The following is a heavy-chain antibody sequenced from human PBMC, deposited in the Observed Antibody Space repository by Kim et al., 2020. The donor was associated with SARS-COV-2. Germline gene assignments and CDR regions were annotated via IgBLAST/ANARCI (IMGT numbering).Heavy chain of an antibody. V-gene: IGHV3-30*04. Sequence: GGSLRLSCAASGFTFSSYAMNWVRQAPGKGLEWVAVISYDGSNKYYADSVKGRFTISRDISQNTLYLQMNSLRVEDTAVYYCARVGAFVWFCLGAFDIWG. J-gene: IGHJ3*02. CDR3: ARVGAFVWFCLGAFDI. CDR2: ISYDGSNK. D-gene: IGHD3-9*01. CDR1: GFTFSSYA.